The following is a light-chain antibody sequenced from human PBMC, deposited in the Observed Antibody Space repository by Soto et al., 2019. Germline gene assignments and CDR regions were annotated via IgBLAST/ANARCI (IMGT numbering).Light chain of an antibody. V-gene: IGLV2-23*01. CDR3: CSYASSSTYV. CDR1: NSDVGRYNL. CDR2: EGS. J-gene: IGLJ1*01. Sequence: CVRTRAASGSGAAVGGTTISYNGTNSDVGRYNLVSWYQQHPGKAPKLMIYEGSKRPSGVSTRFSGSKSGNTASLTISGLQAEDEDDYYCCSYASSSTYVFGTGTKVTV.